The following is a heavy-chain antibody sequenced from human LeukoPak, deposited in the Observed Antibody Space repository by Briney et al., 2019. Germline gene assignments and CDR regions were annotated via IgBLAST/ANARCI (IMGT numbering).Heavy chain of an antibody. J-gene: IGHJ4*02. V-gene: IGHV4-39*07. CDR1: GGSISSSSYY. CDR3: ARRRGYSGYDRSQIVDY. D-gene: IGHD5-12*01. Sequence: PSETLSLTCTVSGGSISSSSYYWGWIRQPPGKGLEWIGEINHSGSTNYNPSLKSRVTISVDTSKNQFSLKLSSVTAADTAVYYCARRRGYSGYDRSQIVDYWGQGTLVTVSS. CDR2: INHSGST.